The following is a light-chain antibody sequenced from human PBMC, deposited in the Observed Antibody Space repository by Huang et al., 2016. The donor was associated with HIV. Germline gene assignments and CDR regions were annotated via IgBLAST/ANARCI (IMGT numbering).Light chain of an antibody. CDR2: LGS. J-gene: IGKJ1*01. CDR1: QSLLHSNGYTY. V-gene: IGKV2-28*01. CDR3: MQGLQTPWT. Sequence: DIVMTQSPLSLPVTPGEPASISCRSSQSLLHSNGYTYLDWYLQKPGQSPQLLIYLGSNRASGVPDRFSGSGSGTDFTLKISRVEAEDVGVYYCMQGLQTPWTLGQGTKVEIK.